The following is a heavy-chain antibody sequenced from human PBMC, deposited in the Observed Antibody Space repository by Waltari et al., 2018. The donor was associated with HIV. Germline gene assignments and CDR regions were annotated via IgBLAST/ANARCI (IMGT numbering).Heavy chain of an antibody. CDR3: AKTVPTVTSIFEGFDV. V-gene: IGHV3-23*01. D-gene: IGHD4-17*01. J-gene: IGHJ3*01. CDR2: ISGSGGNK. CDR1: GFTFAKFA. Sequence: PLLESGGGRVQPGGSLILSCVASGFTFAKFAMNWVRQAPGQGLEWLSSISGSGGNKFYADSVKGRISISRENSKNTVYLQINSLRVDDTAIYYCAKTVPTVTSIFEGFDVWGQGATVTVSS.